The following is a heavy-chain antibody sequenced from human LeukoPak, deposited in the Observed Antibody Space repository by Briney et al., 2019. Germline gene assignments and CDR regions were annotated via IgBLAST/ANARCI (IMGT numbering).Heavy chain of an antibody. D-gene: IGHD6-6*01. CDR3: ARLYSSSSGLRASDY. Sequence: GRSLRLSCAASGFTFSSYGMHWVRQAPGKGLEWVATIWYDGSNKYYADSVKGRFTISRDNSKNTLSLQMNSLRAEDTAVYYCARLYSSSSGLRASDYWGQGTLVTVSS. J-gene: IGHJ4*02. CDR1: GFTFSSYG. V-gene: IGHV3-33*01. CDR2: IWYDGSNK.